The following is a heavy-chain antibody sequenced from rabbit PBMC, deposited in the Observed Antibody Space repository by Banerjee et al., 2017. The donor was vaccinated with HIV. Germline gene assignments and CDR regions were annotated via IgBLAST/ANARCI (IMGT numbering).Heavy chain of an antibody. CDR3: ARSPAGDADYVYTYFKM. V-gene: IGHV1S45*01. CDR1: GFSFSNKYV. J-gene: IGHJ4*01. CDR2: INTSSGST. Sequence: QEQLEESGGDLVKPDGSLTLTCPASGFSFSNKYVMCWVRQAPGKGLEWIACINTSSGSTGYASGAKGRFTISKTSSTTVTLQMTSLTAADTATYFCARSPAGDADYVYTYFKMWGQGTLVTVS. D-gene: IGHD6-1*01.